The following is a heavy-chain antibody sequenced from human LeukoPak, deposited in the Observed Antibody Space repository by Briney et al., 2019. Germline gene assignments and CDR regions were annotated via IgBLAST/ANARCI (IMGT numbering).Heavy chain of an antibody. D-gene: IGHD3-10*01. CDR3: AGDVLVSGGSYYHGY. J-gene: IGHJ4*02. V-gene: IGHV1-24*01. CDR2: VDPKDGAT. Sequence: ASVNVSCKVSGYALTELSIHWVRQAPGKGFEWMGGVDPKDGATSYAQNFQGRVTVTDDTSTDTTYMELSGLTSEDTALYYCAGDVLVSGGSYYHGYWGQGTLVTVSS. CDR1: GYALTELS.